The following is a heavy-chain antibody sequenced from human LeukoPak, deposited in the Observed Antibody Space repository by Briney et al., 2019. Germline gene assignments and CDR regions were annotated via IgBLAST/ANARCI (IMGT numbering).Heavy chain of an antibody. CDR3: AASDYFHF. Sequence: PGGSLRLSCVASGLSISNYWMHWVRLVPGKGLMWVSRIRVDGTNTTYADSVKGRFTVSRDNAKNTLYLQMNSPRAEDTAVYYCAASDYFHFWGQGTLVSVSS. J-gene: IGHJ4*02. CDR2: IRVDGTNT. V-gene: IGHV3-74*01. CDR1: GLSISNYW.